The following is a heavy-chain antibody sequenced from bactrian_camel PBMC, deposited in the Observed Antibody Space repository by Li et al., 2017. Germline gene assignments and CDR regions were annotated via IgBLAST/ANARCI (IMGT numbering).Heavy chain of an antibody. V-gene: IGHV3S53*01. Sequence: HVQLVESGGGLVQPGGSLALSCAASGYRFSTCGMAWYRQAPGKERELVSTINRDGTTRFLLSGRFTISRDNAKNVLYLQMSSLRTEDTAVYYCAACWTSDMATDFRYWGQWTQVTVS. J-gene: IGHJ6*01. D-gene: IGHD1*01. CDR1: GYRFSTCG. CDR2: INRDGTT. CDR3: AACWTSDMATDFRY.